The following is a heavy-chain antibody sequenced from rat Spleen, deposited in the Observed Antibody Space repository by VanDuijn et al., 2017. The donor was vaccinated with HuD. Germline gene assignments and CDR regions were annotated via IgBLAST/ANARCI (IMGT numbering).Heavy chain of an antibody. D-gene: IGHD2-7*01. CDR2: ISPSGGRT. Sequence: EVQLVESGGGLVQPGRSLKLSCAASGFTFSDHAMAWVRQFPKKGLEWVASISPSGGRTHYRESVKGRFTISRDNTKSALYLQMDSLKSEDTATYYCARQGYLRDWYFDFWGPGTMVTVSS. CDR3: ARQGYLRDWYFDF. CDR1: GFTFSDHA. V-gene: IGHV5S23*01. J-gene: IGHJ1*01.